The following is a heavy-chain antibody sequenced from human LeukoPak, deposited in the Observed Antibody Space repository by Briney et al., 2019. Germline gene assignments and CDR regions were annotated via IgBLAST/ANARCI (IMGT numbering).Heavy chain of an antibody. D-gene: IGHD1-1*01. V-gene: IGHV4-59*12. CDR2: IYYSGST. CDR1: GGSISTYY. J-gene: IGHJ6*03. CDR3: ARDTNYYYYYYMDV. Sequence: NPSETLSLTCTVSGGSISTYYWSWIRQPPGKGLEWIGYIYYSGSTYYNPSLKSRVTISVDTSKNQFSLKLSSVTAADTAVYYCARDTNYYYYYYMDVWGKGTTVTVSS.